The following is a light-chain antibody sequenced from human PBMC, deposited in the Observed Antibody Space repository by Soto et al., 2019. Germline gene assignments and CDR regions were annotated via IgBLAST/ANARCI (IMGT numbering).Light chain of an antibody. CDR2: KAS. CDR1: QSLSSW. J-gene: IGKJ4*01. V-gene: IGKV1-5*03. Sequence: DIQMTQSPSTLSASVGDRVTITCRASQSLSSWLAWYQQKPGKAPKLLIYKASRLEGGVPSRFSGSGSGTDFTLTISSLQPDDFATYYCQQYNSYPLTFGGGTKVEIK. CDR3: QQYNSYPLT.